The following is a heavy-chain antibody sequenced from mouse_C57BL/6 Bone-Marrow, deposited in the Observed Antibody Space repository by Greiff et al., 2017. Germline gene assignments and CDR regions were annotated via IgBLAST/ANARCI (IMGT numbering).Heavy chain of an antibody. CDR3: ARPLFYY. Sequence: VKLQESGAELARPGASVKLSCKASGYTFTSYGISWVKQRTGQGLEWIGEISPRSGNTYYNEKFKGKATLTADKSSSTAYMELRSLTSEDSAVYFCARPLFYYWGQGTTLTVSS. V-gene: IGHV1-81*01. D-gene: IGHD1-1*01. CDR2: ISPRSGNT. CDR1: GYTFTSYG. J-gene: IGHJ2*01.